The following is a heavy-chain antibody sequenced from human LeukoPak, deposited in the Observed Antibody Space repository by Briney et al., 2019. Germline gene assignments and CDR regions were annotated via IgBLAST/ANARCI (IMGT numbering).Heavy chain of an antibody. CDR3: ARVRWYYYDSSGQHDY. CDR1: GGSFSGYY. CDR2: INHSGSN. V-gene: IGHV4-34*01. J-gene: IGHJ4*02. D-gene: IGHD3-22*01. Sequence: PSETLSLTCAVYGGSFSGYYWSWIRQPPGKGREWIGEINHSGSNNYTPSLKSRVPISVDTSKTQFSLKLSSVTAADTAVYHCARVRWYYYDSSGQHDYWGQGTLVTVSS.